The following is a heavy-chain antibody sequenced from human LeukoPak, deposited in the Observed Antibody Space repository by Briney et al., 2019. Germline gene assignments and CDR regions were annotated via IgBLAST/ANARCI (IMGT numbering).Heavy chain of an antibody. V-gene: IGHV3-30*04. D-gene: IGHD3-3*01. Sequence: GRSLRLSCAASGFTFSSFAMHWVRQAPGKGLECVAIMSYDGNNKYYADSVKGRFTISRDNSKNTMFLEMNSLRAEDTAVYYCARDRDYWRGAGYMDVRGKGTRVSVSS. CDR3: ARDRDYWRGAGYMDV. CDR2: MSYDGNNK. CDR1: GFTFSSFA. J-gene: IGHJ6*03.